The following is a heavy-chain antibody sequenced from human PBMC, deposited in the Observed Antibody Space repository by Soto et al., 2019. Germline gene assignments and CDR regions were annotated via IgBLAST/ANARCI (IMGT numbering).Heavy chain of an antibody. D-gene: IGHD6-13*01. CDR1: GGSISSSSYY. CDR3: ARHYYGSWSDY. V-gene: IGHV4-39*01. CDR2: IYYSGST. Sequence: PSETLSLTCTVSGGSISSSSYYWGWIRQPPGKGLEWIGSIYYSGSTYYNPSLKSRVTISVDTSKNQFSLKLSSVTAADTAVYYCARHYYGSWSDYWGQGTLVTVSS. J-gene: IGHJ4*02.